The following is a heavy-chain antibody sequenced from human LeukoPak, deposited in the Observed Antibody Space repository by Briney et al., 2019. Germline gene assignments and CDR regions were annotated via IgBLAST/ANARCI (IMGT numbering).Heavy chain of an antibody. CDR2: ISYDGSNK. J-gene: IGHJ4*02. V-gene: IGHV3-30*18. Sequence: GGSLRLSCAASGFTFSSYGMHWVRQAPGKGLEWVAVISYDGSNKYYADSVKGRFTISRDNSKNTLYLQMNSLRAEDTAVYYYAKDPGDYWGQGTLVTVSS. CDR3: AKDPGDY. CDR1: GFTFSSYG.